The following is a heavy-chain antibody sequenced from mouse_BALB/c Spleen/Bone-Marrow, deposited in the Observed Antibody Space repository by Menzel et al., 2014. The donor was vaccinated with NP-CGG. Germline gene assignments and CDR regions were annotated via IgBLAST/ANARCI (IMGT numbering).Heavy chain of an antibody. Sequence: QLQQSGPELVKPGASVKISCKASGYTFNDYYINWVKQKPGQGLEWIGWIYPGSGTTKYNENFKGKATLTVDTSSSTAYMQLSSLTSEDTAVYFCARDYGYVDAMNYWGQGTSVTVSS. CDR1: GYTFNDYY. V-gene: IGHV1-84*02. CDR3: ARDYGYVDAMNY. CDR2: IYPGSGTT. D-gene: IGHD1-2*01. J-gene: IGHJ4*01.